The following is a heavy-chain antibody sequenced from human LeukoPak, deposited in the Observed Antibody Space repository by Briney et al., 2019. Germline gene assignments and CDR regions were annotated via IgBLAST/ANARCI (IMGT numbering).Heavy chain of an antibody. Sequence: SETLSLTCTVSGGSISSGDYYWSWIRQPPGKGLEWIGYIYYSGSTYYNPSLKSRVTISVDTSKNQFSLKPSSVTAADTAVYYCASEGSYCGGDCYFDYWGQGTLVTVSS. CDR2: IYYSGST. J-gene: IGHJ4*02. CDR1: GGSISSGDYY. V-gene: IGHV4-30-4*01. CDR3: ASEGSYCGGDCYFDY. D-gene: IGHD2-21*02.